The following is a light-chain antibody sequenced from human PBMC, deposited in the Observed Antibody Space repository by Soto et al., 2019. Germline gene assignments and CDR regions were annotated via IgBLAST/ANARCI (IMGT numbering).Light chain of an antibody. CDR3: AAWDDSLNAYV. Sequence: SVLTQPPSASGTPGQRVTLSCSGSSSNIGSNTVNWYQQLPGTAPKLLIYSNNQRPSGVPDRFSGSKSGTSASLAISGLQSEDEADYYCAAWDDSLNAYVFGTGTKLTVL. J-gene: IGLJ1*01. CDR1: SSNIGSNT. V-gene: IGLV1-44*01. CDR2: SNN.